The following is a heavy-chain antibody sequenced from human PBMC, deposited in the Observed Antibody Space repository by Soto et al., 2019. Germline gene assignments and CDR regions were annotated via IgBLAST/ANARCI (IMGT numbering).Heavy chain of an antibody. CDR1: GFTFSSYG. CDR3: AKVRSSSWYGLGYFDL. J-gene: IGHJ2*01. Sequence: GGSLRLSCAASGFTFSSYGMHWVRQAPGKGLEWVAVISYDGSNKYYADSVKGRFTISRDNSKNTLYLQMNSLRAEDTAVYYCAKVRSSSWYGLGYFDLWGRGTLVTV. D-gene: IGHD6-13*01. CDR2: ISYDGSNK. V-gene: IGHV3-30*18.